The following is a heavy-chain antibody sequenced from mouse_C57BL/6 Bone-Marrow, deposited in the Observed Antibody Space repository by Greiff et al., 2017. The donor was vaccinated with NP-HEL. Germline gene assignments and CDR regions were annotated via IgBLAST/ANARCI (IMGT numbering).Heavy chain of an antibody. D-gene: IGHD3-2*02. J-gene: IGHJ2*01. V-gene: IGHV1-26*01. Sequence: VQLQQSGPELVKPGASVKISCKASGYTFTDYYMNWVKQSHGKSLEWIGDINPNNGGTSYNQKFKGKATLTVDKSSSTAYMELRSLTSEDSAVYYCAISTAQAYYFDYWGKGTTLTVSS. CDR1: GYTFTDYY. CDR3: AISTAQAYYFDY. CDR2: INPNNGGT.